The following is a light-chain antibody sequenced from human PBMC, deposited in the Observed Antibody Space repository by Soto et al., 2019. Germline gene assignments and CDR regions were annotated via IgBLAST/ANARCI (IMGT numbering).Light chain of an antibody. CDR1: QSVGSY. Sequence: EIVLTQSPATLSLSPGERATLSCRASQSVGSYLGWYQHKPGQAPRLLIYDASNRAPGIPARFSGNGSGTDFTLTISSLEPEDFAVYYCQQRSNWPRGTFGQGTKLEIK. CDR3: QQRSNWPRGT. V-gene: IGKV3-11*01. J-gene: IGKJ2*01. CDR2: DAS.